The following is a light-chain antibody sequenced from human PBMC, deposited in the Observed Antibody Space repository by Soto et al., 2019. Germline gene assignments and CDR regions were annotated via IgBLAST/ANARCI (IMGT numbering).Light chain of an antibody. CDR3: QQYNSYPPN. V-gene: IGKV1-5*01. CDR2: DAS. J-gene: IGKJ4*01. CDR1: QSIGSW. Sequence: DVQMTQSPSTLSASVGDRVTITCRASQSIGSWLAWYQQKPGKAPKLLIYDASIFENGVPSRFSGSGSGTEFALTISSLQADDFAIYYCQQYNSYPPNFGGGTTVEIK.